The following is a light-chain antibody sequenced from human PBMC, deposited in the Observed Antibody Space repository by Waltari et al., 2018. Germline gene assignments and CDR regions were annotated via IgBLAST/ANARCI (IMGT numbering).Light chain of an antibody. J-gene: IGLJ2*01. CDR1: SSNTGSNY. V-gene: IGLV1-47*01. CDR2: TNN. CDR3: AAWDDSLRVV. Sequence: QSVLTQPPSPSGTPGQRVTISCSGSSSNTGSNYEYWYKQLPGTAPKLLIYTNNQRPTGVPDRFSGSKSGTSASLAITGLRSEDEADYYCAAWDDSLRVVFGGGTKLTVL.